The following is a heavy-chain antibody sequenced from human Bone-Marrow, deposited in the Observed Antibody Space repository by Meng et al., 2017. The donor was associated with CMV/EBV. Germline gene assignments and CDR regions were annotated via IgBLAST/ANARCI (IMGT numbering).Heavy chain of an antibody. CDR1: GFTFSSYA. J-gene: IGHJ4*02. CDR2: ISSSSSYI. V-gene: IGHV3-21*01. D-gene: IGHD3-22*01. Sequence: GESLKISCAASGFTFSSYAMHWVRQAPGKGLEWVSSISSSSSYIYYADSVKGRFTISRDNAKNSLYLQMNSLRAEDTAVYYCAKDGLYDSSGYYYDYYFDYWGQGTLVTVSS. CDR3: AKDGLYDSSGYYYDYYFDY.